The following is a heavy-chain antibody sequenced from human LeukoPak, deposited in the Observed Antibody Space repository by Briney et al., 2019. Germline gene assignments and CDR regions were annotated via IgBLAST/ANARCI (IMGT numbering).Heavy chain of an antibody. V-gene: IGHV3-30-3*01. Sequence: PGRSLRLSCAASGFTFSSYAMHWVRQAPGKGLEWVAVISYDGSNKYYADSVKGRFTISRDNSKNTLYLQMNSLRAEDTAVYYCARGLGYCSGGCCYSHFAFDYWGQGTLVTVSS. J-gene: IGHJ4*02. D-gene: IGHD2-15*01. CDR3: ARGLGYCSGGCCYSHFAFDY. CDR1: GFTFSSYA. CDR2: ISYDGSNK.